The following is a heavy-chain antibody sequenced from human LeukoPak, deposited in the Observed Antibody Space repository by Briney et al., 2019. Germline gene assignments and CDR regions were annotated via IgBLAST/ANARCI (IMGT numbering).Heavy chain of an antibody. D-gene: IGHD5-24*01. V-gene: IGHV1-46*01. Sequence: GASVKVSCKASGYTFTSYYMHWVRQAPGQGLEWMGLINPSGGSTNCAQKFQGRVTMTRDTSTSTVYMELSSLRSDDTAVYYCARVLNGYNIRDYFDYWGQGTLVTVSS. CDR1: GYTFTSYY. J-gene: IGHJ4*02. CDR3: ARVLNGYNIRDYFDY. CDR2: INPSGGST.